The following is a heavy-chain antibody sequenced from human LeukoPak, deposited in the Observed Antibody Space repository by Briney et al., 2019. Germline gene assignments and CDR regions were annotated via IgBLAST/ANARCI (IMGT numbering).Heavy chain of an antibody. D-gene: IGHD5-12*01. Sequence: GASVKVSCKASGYSFSDYYIHWLRQAPGQGLKWMGWINPDSGGTNYAQSFQGRVTMTRDTSITRVYMELSRLRSDDTAVFYCTREARAGNWFDPWGQGTPVIVSS. CDR3: TREARAGNWFDP. CDR2: INPDSGGT. J-gene: IGHJ5*02. CDR1: GYSFSDYY. V-gene: IGHV1-2*02.